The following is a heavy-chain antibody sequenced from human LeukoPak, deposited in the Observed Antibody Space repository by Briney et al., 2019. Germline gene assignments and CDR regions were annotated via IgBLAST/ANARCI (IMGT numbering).Heavy chain of an antibody. Sequence: SETLSLTCAVYGGSFSGYYWSWIRQPPGKGLEWIGEINHSGSTNYNPSLKSRVTISVDTSKNQFSLKLSSVTAADTAVYYCARGYCSGGSCYFDYWGQGTLVTVSS. J-gene: IGHJ4*02. CDR1: GGSFSGYY. D-gene: IGHD2-15*01. CDR2: INHSGST. V-gene: IGHV4-34*01. CDR3: ARGYCSGGSCYFDY.